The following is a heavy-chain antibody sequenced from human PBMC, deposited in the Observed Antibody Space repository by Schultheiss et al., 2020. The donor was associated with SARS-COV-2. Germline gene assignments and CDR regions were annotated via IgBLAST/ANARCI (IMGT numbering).Heavy chain of an antibody. CDR1: GYTFTSYG. V-gene: IGHV1-18*01. Sequence: GESLKISCKASGYTFTSYGISWVRQAPGQGLEWMGWISAYNGNTNYAQKLQGRVTMTTDTSTSTAYMELRSLRSDDTAVYYCARDSAVALNYYYYGMDVWGQGTTVTVSS. J-gene: IGHJ6*02. D-gene: IGHD6-19*01. CDR2: ISAYNGNT. CDR3: ARDSAVALNYYYYGMDV.